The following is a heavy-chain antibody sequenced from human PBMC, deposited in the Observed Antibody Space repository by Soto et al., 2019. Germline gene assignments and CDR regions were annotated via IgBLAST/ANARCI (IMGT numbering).Heavy chain of an antibody. CDR1: GFTFSSYA. CDR2: ISYDGSNK. J-gene: IGHJ6*02. Sequence: QVQLVESGGGVVQPGRSLRLSCAASGFTFSSYAMHWVRQAPGKGLGWVAVISYDGSNKYYADSVKGRFTMYTDNSKITLYLQMNSLRAEDKDVYYCARDHYGDTSSGMDVWGQGTTVTVSS. CDR3: ARDHYGDTSSGMDV. V-gene: IGHV3-30-3*01. D-gene: IGHD4-17*01.